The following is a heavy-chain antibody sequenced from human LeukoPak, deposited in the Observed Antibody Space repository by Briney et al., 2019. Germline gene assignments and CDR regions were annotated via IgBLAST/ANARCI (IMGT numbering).Heavy chain of an antibody. CDR2: ISNYGGGT. V-gene: IGHV3-23*01. Sequence: GGSLRLSCSASGFIFNNYGLMWVRQAPGKGVEWVSAISNYGGGTTYADFVKGRFTISRDNSKNTLSLQMHSLRPEDTALYYCAKGNSGYFADLWGQGTVVTVSS. CDR1: GFIFNNYG. CDR3: AKGNSGYFADL. D-gene: IGHD3-22*01. J-gene: IGHJ5*02.